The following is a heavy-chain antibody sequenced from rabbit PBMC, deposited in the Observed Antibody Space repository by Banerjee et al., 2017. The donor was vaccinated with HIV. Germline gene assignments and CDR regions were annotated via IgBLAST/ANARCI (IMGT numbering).Heavy chain of an antibody. CDR2: IYAGSSGST. CDR3: ARDPYASSSYNL. V-gene: IGHV1S40*01. D-gene: IGHD1-1*01. J-gene: IGHJ4*01. Sequence: QSLEESGGDLVKPGASLTLTCTASGFSFSSSYYMCWVRQAPGKGLEWIGCIYAGSSGSTYYASWAKGRFTISKTSSTTVTLQMTSLTAADTATYFCARDPYASSSYNLWGPGTHVTVS. CDR1: GFSFSSSYY.